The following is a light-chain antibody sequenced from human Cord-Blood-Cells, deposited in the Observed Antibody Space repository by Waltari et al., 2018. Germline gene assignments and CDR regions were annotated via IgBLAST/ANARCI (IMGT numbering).Light chain of an antibody. CDR3: SSYTSSSTLV. Sequence: QSALTQPASVSGSPGQSLTISCTGTSSDVGGYNYVSWYQQHPGKAPKLMIYDGSKRPSGVSNRFSGSKSGNTASLTISGLQAEDEADYYCSSYTSSSTLVFGGGTKLTVL. V-gene: IGLV2-14*01. CDR1: SSDVGGYNY. J-gene: IGLJ2*01. CDR2: DGS.